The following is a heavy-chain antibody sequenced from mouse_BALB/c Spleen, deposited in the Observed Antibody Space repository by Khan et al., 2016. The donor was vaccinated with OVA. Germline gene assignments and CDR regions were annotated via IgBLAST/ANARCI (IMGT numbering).Heavy chain of an antibody. CDR1: GYIFTSYW. V-gene: IGHV1S132*01. CDR2: IYPGTDNS. Sequence: VKLLESGAELVRPGASVKLSCKTSGYIFTSYWIHWVKQRSGQGLEWIARIYPGTDNSYYNEQFKEKATLTADKSSRTAYMQLSSLKSENSDAYFCAREEALYLVDHWGQGTTLTVSS. CDR3: AREEALYLVDH. J-gene: IGHJ2*01. D-gene: IGHD3-2*02.